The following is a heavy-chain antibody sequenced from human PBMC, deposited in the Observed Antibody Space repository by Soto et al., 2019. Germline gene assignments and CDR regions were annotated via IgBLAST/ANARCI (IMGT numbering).Heavy chain of an antibody. Sequence: ASVKVSCKASGYTFTDHYIYWVRQAPVQGLEWMGRINPKSGDTDYAQKFQGRVTMTRDTSIRTAYLELTRLRSDDTAVYYCARDIVVLPAAIPYGMDVWGPGATVTFSS. CDR2: INPKSGDT. CDR3: ARDIVVLPAAIPYGMDV. D-gene: IGHD2-2*01. J-gene: IGHJ6*02. V-gene: IGHV1-2*02. CDR1: GYTFTDHY.